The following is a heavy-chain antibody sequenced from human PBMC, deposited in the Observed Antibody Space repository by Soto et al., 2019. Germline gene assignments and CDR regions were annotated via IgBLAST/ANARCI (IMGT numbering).Heavy chain of an antibody. V-gene: IGHV1-18*01. Sequence: QVQLVQSGGEVKKPGASVKVSCKTSGYSFTTYGISWVRQAPGQGLEWMGWISAYNGNTNYAQKLRGRVTMTTDTSTSTAYMELRSLRSDDTAVYYCAREGPAPYSYYGMDVWGQGSTVTVSS. CDR2: ISAYNGNT. CDR3: AREGPAPYSYYGMDV. CDR1: GYSFTTYG. J-gene: IGHJ6*02.